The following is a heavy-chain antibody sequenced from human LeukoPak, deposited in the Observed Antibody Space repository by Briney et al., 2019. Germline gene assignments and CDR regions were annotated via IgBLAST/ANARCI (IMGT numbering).Heavy chain of an antibody. V-gene: IGHV1-46*01. J-gene: IGHJ4*02. CDR1: GYTFTSYY. CDR2: INPSGGST. CDR3: ARETRYGSGSYYPYYFDY. D-gene: IGHD3-10*01. Sequence: ASVKVSCKASGYTFTSYYMHWVRQAPGQGLEWMGIINPSGGSTSYAQKFQGRVTMTRDTSTSTVYMELSRLRSEDTAVYYCARETRYGSGSYYPYYFDYWGQGTLVTVSS.